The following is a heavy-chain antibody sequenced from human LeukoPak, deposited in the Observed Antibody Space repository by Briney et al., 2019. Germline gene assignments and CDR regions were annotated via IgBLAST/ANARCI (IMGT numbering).Heavy chain of an antibody. Sequence: GGSLRLSCAASGFTFSDYYMSWVRQAPGKGLEWVSVIYSGGSTYYADSVKGRFTISRDNSKNTLYLQMNSLRAEDTAVYYCARDQLGYCSSTSCYPYYYYGMDVWGQGTTVTVSS. CDR2: IYSGGST. J-gene: IGHJ6*02. CDR3: ARDQLGYCSSTSCYPYYYYGMDV. CDR1: GFTFSDYY. V-gene: IGHV3-66*01. D-gene: IGHD2-2*01.